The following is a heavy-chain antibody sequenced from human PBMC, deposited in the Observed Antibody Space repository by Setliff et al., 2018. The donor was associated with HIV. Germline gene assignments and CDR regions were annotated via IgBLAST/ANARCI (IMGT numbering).Heavy chain of an antibody. CDR1: DDSIRSSH. CDR3: VRHLLDYNFWSGYSTQNCFNY. J-gene: IGHJ4*02. CDR2: ICGSGRNT. D-gene: IGHD3-3*01. V-gene: IGHV4-59*08. Sequence: SETLSLTCSVSDDSIRSSHWNWVRLPPGKGLEWIGVICGSGRNTDYNPSLKSRVTMSLDTPKNQFSLTLTSVTAADTAVYYCVRHLLDYNFWSGYSTQNCFNYWGQGALVTVSS.